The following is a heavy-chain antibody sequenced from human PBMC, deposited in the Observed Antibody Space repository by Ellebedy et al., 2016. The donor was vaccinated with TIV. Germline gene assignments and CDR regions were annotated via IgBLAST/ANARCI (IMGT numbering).Heavy chain of an antibody. CDR1: GDSIGSSY. CDR2: IHYTGST. CDR3: ARTPSAWRVSRVGQYFDY. V-gene: IGHV4-59*01. J-gene: IGHJ4*02. Sequence: MPSETLSLTCSVSGDSIGSSYWNWIRQAPGKGLEWIGHIHYTGSTSYNPSLKSRVTISLDTATNQFFLNMTSVTAADTAVFYCARTPSAWRVSRVGQYFDYWGQGTLVTVSS. D-gene: IGHD2-2*01.